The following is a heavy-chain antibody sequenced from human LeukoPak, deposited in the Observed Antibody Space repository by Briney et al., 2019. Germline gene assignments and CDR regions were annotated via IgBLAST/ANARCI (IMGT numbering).Heavy chain of an antibody. Sequence: GGSLRLSCATSGFPFSNYWMTWVRQAPGKGLEWVANIEQDGSVKYYVDSVKGRFTISRDNSKNSVYLQMISLRAEDTAVYKCARIGYSSSSLDFWGRGTLVTVSS. CDR1: GFPFSNYW. V-gene: IGHV3-7*03. D-gene: IGHD6-6*01. J-gene: IGHJ4*02. CDR3: ARIGYSSSSLDF. CDR2: IEQDGSVK.